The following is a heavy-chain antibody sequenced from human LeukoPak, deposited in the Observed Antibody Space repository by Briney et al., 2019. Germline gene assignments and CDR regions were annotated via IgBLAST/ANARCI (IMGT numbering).Heavy chain of an antibody. CDR3: AKIELLWFGEDYYYGMDV. Sequence: PGGSLRLSCAASGFTFSSYGMHRVRQAPGKGLEWVAVISYDGSNKYYADSVKGRFTISRDNSKNTLYLQMNSLRAEDTAVYYCAKIELLWFGEDYYYGMDVWGKGTTVTVSS. CDR1: GFTFSSYG. CDR2: ISYDGSNK. J-gene: IGHJ6*04. D-gene: IGHD3-10*01. V-gene: IGHV3-30*18.